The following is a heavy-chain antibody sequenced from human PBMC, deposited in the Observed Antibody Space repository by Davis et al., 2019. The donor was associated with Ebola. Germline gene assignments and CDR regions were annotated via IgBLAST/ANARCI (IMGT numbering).Heavy chain of an antibody. Sequence: GGSLRLSCAASGFTFSSNSMNWVRQAPGKGLEWVSFISSSSNYIYYADSVKGRFTVSRDNAKNSLYLQMNSLRAEDTAVYYCVIDPALVVTGGGWFFGLWGRGTLVTVSS. V-gene: IGHV3-21*01. J-gene: IGHJ2*01. D-gene: IGHD2-21*02. CDR2: ISSSSNYI. CDR3: VIDPALVVTGGGWFFGL. CDR1: GFTFSSNS.